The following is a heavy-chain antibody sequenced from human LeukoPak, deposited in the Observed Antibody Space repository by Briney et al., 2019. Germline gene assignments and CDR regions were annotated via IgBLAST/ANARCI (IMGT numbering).Heavy chain of an antibody. J-gene: IGHJ4*02. CDR2: INPNSGGT. CDR3: ARGTSAAAVPFDY. CDR1: GYTFTGYY. V-gene: IGHV1-2*04. D-gene: IGHD6-13*01. Sequence: ASVKVSCKASGYTFTGYYMHWVRQAPGQGLEWMGWINPNSGGTNYAQKFQGWVTMTRDTSISTAYTELSRLRSDDTAVYYCARGTSAAAVPFDYWGQGTLVTVSS.